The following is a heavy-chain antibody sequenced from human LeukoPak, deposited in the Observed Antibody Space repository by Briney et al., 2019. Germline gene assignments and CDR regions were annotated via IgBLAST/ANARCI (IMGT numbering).Heavy chain of an antibody. CDR3: AKDAERGFDFSNSLQS. CDR1: GFTFSHYA. J-gene: IGHJ4*02. Sequence: GRSLRLSCTTSGFTFSHYAMHWVRQAPGKGREGWALIWNDGSDKYYGDSAKGRFTISRDNSKKSVYLQLSSLRVEDTAVYYCAKDAERGFDFSNSLQSWGQGTLVTVSS. D-gene: IGHD4-11*01. V-gene: IGHV3-33*06. CDR2: IWNDGSDK.